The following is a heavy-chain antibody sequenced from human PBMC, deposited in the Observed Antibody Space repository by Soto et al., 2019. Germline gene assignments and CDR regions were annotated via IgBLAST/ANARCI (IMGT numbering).Heavy chain of an antibody. D-gene: IGHD2-15*01. J-gene: IGHJ6*04. V-gene: IGHV3-66*01. Sequence: EVQLVESGGGLVQPGGSLRLSCAASGFTVSSKYMTWVRQAPGKGLEWVSLIQSGGTTYYADSVKGRFTISRDTSENTLHLQMDSLRVEDTAVYYCARDDVLCDGSRCYGIRLDVWGKGTTVTVSS. CDR3: ARDDVLCDGSRCYGIRLDV. CDR2: IQSGGTT. CDR1: GFTVSSKY.